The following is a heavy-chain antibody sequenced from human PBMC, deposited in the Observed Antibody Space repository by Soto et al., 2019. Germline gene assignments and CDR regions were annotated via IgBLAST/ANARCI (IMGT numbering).Heavy chain of an antibody. J-gene: IGHJ4*02. V-gene: IGHV3-23*01. CDR2: ISGSGGST. CDR3: AKAPVKDTGSTWQWLDEYYFDY. CDR1: GFTFSSYA. D-gene: IGHD6-19*01. Sequence: EVQLLESGGGLVQPGGSLRLSCAASGFTFSSYAMSWVRQAPGKGLEWVSAISGSGGSTYYADSVKGRFTISRDNSKNTMYLQMNSMRAEDTAVYYCAKAPVKDTGSTWQWLDEYYFDYWGQGTLVTVSS.